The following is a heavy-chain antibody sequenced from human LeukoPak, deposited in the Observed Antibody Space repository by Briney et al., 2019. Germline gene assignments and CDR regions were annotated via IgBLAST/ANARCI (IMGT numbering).Heavy chain of an antibody. Sequence: SETLSLTCTVSGGSISSGSYYWSWIRQPAGKGLEWIGRIYTSGSTNYNPSLKSRVTISVDTSKNQFSLKLSSVTAADTAVYYCARAVIPAATVYYYYYYMDVWGKGTTVTISS. V-gene: IGHV4-61*02. CDR2: IYTSGST. J-gene: IGHJ6*03. D-gene: IGHD2-2*01. CDR1: GGSISSGSYY. CDR3: ARAVIPAATVYYYYYYMDV.